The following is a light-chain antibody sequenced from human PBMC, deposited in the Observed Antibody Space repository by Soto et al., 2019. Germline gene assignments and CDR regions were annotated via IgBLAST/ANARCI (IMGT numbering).Light chain of an antibody. J-gene: IGLJ2*01. Sequence: QSVLTQPPSVSGAPGQRVTIPCTGSSSNIGAGYDVHWYQQLPGTAPKLLIYGNSNRPSGVPDRFSGSKSGTSASLAITGLQAEDEADYYCQSYDSSLSGVVFGGGTMLTVL. V-gene: IGLV1-40*01. CDR1: SSNIGAGYD. CDR3: QSYDSSLSGVV. CDR2: GNS.